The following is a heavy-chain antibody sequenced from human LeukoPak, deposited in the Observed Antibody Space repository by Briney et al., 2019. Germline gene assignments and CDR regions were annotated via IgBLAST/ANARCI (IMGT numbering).Heavy chain of an antibody. Sequence: SETLSLTCTVSGGSIGSYYWSWIRQPPGKGLEWIGYIYYSGSTNYNPSLKSRVTISVDTSKNQFSLKLSSVTAADTAVYYCARPSSSWYNWFDPWGQGTLVTVSS. CDR2: IYYSGST. D-gene: IGHD6-13*01. CDR1: GGSIGSYY. V-gene: IGHV4-59*01. J-gene: IGHJ5*02. CDR3: ARPSSSWYNWFDP.